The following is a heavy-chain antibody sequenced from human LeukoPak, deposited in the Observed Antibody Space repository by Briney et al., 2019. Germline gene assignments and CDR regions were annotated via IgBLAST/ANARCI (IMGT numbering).Heavy chain of an antibody. CDR2: IHGGNDNR. Sequence: ASVKVSCKSSGYTFTNYAMHWVRQAPGQRLEWMGWIHGGNDNRKYSQDFQGRVTITRDTSASTAYMGLSSLRSEDMAVYYCAREYRSTSLDYWGQGTLVTVSS. V-gene: IGHV1-3*03. CDR1: GYTFTNYA. D-gene: IGHD6-6*01. CDR3: AREYRSTSLDY. J-gene: IGHJ4*02.